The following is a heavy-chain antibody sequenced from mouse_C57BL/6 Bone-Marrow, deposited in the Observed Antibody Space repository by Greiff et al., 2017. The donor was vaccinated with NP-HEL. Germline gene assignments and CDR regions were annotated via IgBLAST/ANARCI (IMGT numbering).Heavy chain of an antibody. V-gene: IGHV1-26*01. Sequence: EVQVQQSGPELVKPGASVKISCKASGYTFTDYYMNWVKQSHGKSLEWIGDINPNNGGTSYNQKFKGKATLTVDKSSSTAYMELRSLTSEDSAVYYCARNFYYGSSYYAMDYWGQGTSVTVSS. CDR2: INPNNGGT. J-gene: IGHJ4*01. D-gene: IGHD1-1*01. CDR3: ARNFYYGSSYYAMDY. CDR1: GYTFTDYY.